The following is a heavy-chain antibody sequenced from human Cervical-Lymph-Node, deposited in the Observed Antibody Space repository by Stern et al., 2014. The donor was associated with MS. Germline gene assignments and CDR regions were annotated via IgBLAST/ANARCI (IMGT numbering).Heavy chain of an antibody. CDR3: ARGSGTAYDLRGDY. Sequence: VQLLESGAEAKAPGASMKVSCKASGYTFTDYYLNWVRQAPGQGLEWLGGINPNSGGTNYAQNFQGRVTMTRDTSITTAYMELRWLGYADTAVYYCARGSGTAYDLRGDYWGQGTLVTVSS. V-gene: IGHV1-2*02. D-gene: IGHD3-3*01. CDR2: INPNSGGT. J-gene: IGHJ4*01. CDR1: GYTFTDYY.